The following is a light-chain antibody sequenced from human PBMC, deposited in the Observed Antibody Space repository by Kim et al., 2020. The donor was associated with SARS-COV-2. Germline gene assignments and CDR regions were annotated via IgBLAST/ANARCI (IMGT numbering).Light chain of an antibody. CDR3: QQYDDFPFT. CDR1: QDINTY. Sequence: APVGDRVTITCQASQDINTYLNWYQQKSGKAPNLLIHDSSNLATGVPPRFSGSGSGTDFTFTISSLQPEDIATYYCQQYDDFPFTFGPGTKVDIK. J-gene: IGKJ3*01. V-gene: IGKV1-33*01. CDR2: DSS.